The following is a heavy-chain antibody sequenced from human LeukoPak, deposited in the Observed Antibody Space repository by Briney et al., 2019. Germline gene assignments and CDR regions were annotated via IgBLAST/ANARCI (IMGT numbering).Heavy chain of an antibody. CDR3: ARDPRNVGLAP. Sequence: GGSLRLSCAASGFSFSSYWMYWVRQAPGKGLVWVSRIKTDGSSATYADSVKGRFTISRDNAKNTLYLQMNSLRVEDTAVYYCARDPRNVGLAPWGQGTLVTVSS. J-gene: IGHJ5*02. D-gene: IGHD2-15*01. CDR1: GFSFSSYW. CDR2: IKTDGSSA. V-gene: IGHV3-74*01.